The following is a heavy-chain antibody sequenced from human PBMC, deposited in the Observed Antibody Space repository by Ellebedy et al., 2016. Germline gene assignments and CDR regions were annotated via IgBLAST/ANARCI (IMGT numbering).Heavy chain of an antibody. CDR2: ISGSGITI. CDR3: VTPGGYVGAFDQ. CDR1: GFTFSDYY. D-gene: IGHD6-13*01. Sequence: GGSLRLPCAASGFTFSDYYMSWIRQAPGKGLEWVSYISGSGITIYYADSVKGRFTISRDNAKNSLYLQMNSLRAEETAVYYCVTPGGYVGAFDQWGQGTLVTVSS. V-gene: IGHV3-11*01. J-gene: IGHJ4*02.